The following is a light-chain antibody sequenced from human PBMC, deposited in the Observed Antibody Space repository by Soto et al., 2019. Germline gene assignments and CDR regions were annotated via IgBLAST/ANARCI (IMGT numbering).Light chain of an antibody. J-gene: IGKJ2*01. CDR3: QQDGSSPYT. Sequence: EIVLTQSPGTLSLSPGERATLSCRASQSVSSSYLAWYQQKPGQAPRLLIYGASSRATGIPDRFSGSGSGKDFTLTSSRLEPEDFAGYYCQQDGSSPYTFGQGTKLEIK. V-gene: IGKV3-20*01. CDR2: GAS. CDR1: QSVSSSY.